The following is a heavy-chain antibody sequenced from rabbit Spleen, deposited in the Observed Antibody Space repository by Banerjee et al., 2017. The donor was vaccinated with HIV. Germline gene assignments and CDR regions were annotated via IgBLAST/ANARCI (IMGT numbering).Heavy chain of an antibody. CDR3: ARNYVNAFDP. CDR2: IYGGDGNT. CDR1: GFSFSSSHY. D-gene: IGHD1-1*01. Sequence: QEQLEESGGDLVKPEGSLTLTCTASGFSFSSSHYMCWVRQAPGKGLEWIACIYGGDGNTYYASWARGRFTISKTSSTTVTLQMTSLTAADTAAYFCARNYVNAFDPWGPGTLVTVS. V-gene: IGHV1S45*01. J-gene: IGHJ2*01.